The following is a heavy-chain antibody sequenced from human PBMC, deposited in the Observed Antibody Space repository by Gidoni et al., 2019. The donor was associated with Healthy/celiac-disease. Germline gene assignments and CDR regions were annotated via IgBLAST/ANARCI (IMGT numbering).Heavy chain of an antibody. CDR2: ISYDGSNK. CDR3: AKDPESGYCSGGSCHLDY. D-gene: IGHD2-15*01. J-gene: IGHJ4*02. CDR1: GFTFSSYG. Sequence: QVQLVESGGGVVQPGRSLRLSCAASGFTFSSYGRHWVRQAPGTGLEWVAVISYDGSNKYYADSVKGRFTISRDNSKNTLYLQMNSLRAEDTAVYYCAKDPESGYCSGGSCHLDYWGQGTLVTVSS. V-gene: IGHV3-30*18.